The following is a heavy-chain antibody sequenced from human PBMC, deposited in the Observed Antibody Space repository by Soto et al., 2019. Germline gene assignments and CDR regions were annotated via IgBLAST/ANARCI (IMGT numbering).Heavy chain of an antibody. CDR1: GYSFTDYH. CDR3: ARGDSTDCSNGVCSFFYNHDMDD. J-gene: IGHJ6*02. D-gene: IGHD2-8*01. CDR2: INPKSGGT. V-gene: IGHV1-2*04. Sequence: ASVTVSCKASGYSFTDYHRHWVRQDPGQGGEWLGRINPKSGGTSTAQKFQGWVTMTTDTSISTASMELTRLTSDDTAIYYCARGDSTDCSNGVCSFFYNHDMDDWGQGTTVTVSS.